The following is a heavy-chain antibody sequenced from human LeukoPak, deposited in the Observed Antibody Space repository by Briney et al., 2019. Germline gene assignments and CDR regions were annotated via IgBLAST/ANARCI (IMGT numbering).Heavy chain of an antibody. CDR2: ISHSGST. D-gene: IGHD3-10*01. V-gene: IGHV4-4*02. Sequence: PSGTLSLTCAVSGGSISSTNWWSWVRQPPGKGLEWIGEISHSGSTNYNPSLKSRVTISVDTSKNQFSLKLSSVTAADTAVYYCARVRGYGVAARGGWFDPWGQGTLVTVSS. CDR3: ARVRGYGVAARGGWFDP. J-gene: IGHJ5*02. CDR1: GGSISSTNW.